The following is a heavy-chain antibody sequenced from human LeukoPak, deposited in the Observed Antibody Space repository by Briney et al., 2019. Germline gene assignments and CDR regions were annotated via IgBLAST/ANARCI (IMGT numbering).Heavy chain of an antibody. J-gene: IGHJ4*02. CDR3: AKDLYGSSWSFDY. V-gene: IGHV3-9*01. CDR2: ISWNIGSI. Sequence: GGSLRLSCAASGFTFDDYAMHWVRQAPGKGLEWVSGISWNIGSIGYADSVKGRFTISRDNAKNSLYLQMNSLRAEDTALYYCAKDLYGSSWSFDYWGQGTLVTVSS. CDR1: GFTFDDYA. D-gene: IGHD6-13*01.